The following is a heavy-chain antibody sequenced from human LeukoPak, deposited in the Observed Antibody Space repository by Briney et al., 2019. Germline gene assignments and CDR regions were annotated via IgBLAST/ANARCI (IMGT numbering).Heavy chain of an antibody. D-gene: IGHD6-19*01. Sequence: KLQGRVTMTTDTSTGTAYMELRSLRSDDTAVYYCARDRGAGIAVAGTFDYWGQGTLVTVSS. J-gene: IGHJ4*02. CDR3: ARDRGAGIAVAGTFDY. V-gene: IGHV1-18*01.